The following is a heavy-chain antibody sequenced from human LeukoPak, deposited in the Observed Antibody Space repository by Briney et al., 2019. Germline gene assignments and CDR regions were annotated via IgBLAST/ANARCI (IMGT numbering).Heavy chain of an antibody. CDR1: GASVSSGSYH. CDR3: ARVMITPTLYSDY. D-gene: IGHD3-16*01. J-gene: IGHJ4*02. V-gene: IGHV4-61*01. Sequence: SETLSLTCTVSGASVSSGSYHWSWIRQAPGKGLGRIGYRYYSGRTNYHPTLKSRAPISVDTSKNQFSLNLSSVTAADTAVYYCARVMITPTLYSDYCGQGTLVTVSP. CDR2: RYYSGRT.